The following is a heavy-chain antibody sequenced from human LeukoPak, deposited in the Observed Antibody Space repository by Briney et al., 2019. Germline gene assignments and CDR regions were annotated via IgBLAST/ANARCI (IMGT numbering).Heavy chain of an antibody. CDR2: ISGSGGST. CDR3: AKEGVTMIVGLLSSFDY. V-gene: IGHV3-23*01. CDR1: GFTFSSYS. J-gene: IGHJ4*02. D-gene: IGHD3-22*01. Sequence: GGSLRLSCAASGFTFSSYSMNWVRQAPGKGLEWVSAISGSGGSTYYADSVKGRFTISRDNSKNTLYLQMNSLRAEDTAVYYCAKEGVTMIVGLLSSFDYWGQGTLVTVSS.